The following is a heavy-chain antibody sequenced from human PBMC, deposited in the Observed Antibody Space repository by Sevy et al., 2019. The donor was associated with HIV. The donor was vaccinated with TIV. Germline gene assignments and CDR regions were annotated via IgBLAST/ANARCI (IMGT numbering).Heavy chain of an antibody. Sequence: GGSLRLSCAASGFTFSNAWMNWVRQAPGKGLEWVAAMWYDGSNEYYADSVKGRFTISRDNSKNTLDLQMNSLRAEDTAVYYCARDNLALDVWGQGTTVTVSS. CDR2: MWYDGSNE. CDR3: ARDNLALDV. V-gene: IGHV3-33*08. J-gene: IGHJ6*02. CDR1: GFTFSNAW.